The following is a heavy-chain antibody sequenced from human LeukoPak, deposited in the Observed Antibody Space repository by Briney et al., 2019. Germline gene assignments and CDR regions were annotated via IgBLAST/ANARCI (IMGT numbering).Heavy chain of an antibody. D-gene: IGHD2-15*01. CDR1: GFTFSSYW. V-gene: IGHV3-23*01. CDR2: ISGSGGST. Sequence: PGGSLRLSCAASGFTFSSYWMHWVRQAPGKGLVWVSAISGSGGSTYYADSVKGRFTISRDNSKNTLYLQMNSLRAEDTAVYYCAKDLLFDYSFDYWGQGTLVTVSS. J-gene: IGHJ4*02. CDR3: AKDLLFDYSFDY.